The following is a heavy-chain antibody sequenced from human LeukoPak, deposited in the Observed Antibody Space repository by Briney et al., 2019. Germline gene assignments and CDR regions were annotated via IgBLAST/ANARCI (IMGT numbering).Heavy chain of an antibody. CDR1: GLTCRTTW. Sequence: PGGSLRLSCATSGLTCRTTWMHWVRQAPGKGLMWVSRMNGEGTTIDYADSVKGRFTVSRDYAKNTLFLQMNNLRTEDTALYFCATARNFRFEYWGQGSLVIVSA. CDR2: MNGEGTTI. V-gene: IGHV3-74*01. J-gene: IGHJ4*02. CDR3: ATARNFRFEY. D-gene: IGHD1-7*01.